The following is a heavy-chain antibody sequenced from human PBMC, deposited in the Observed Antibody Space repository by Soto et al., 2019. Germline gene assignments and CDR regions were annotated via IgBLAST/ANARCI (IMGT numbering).Heavy chain of an antibody. CDR3: AKSLRYCSGGSCFSSHYYGLDV. CDR1: GFTFSSYG. CDR2: ISYDGTNK. V-gene: IGHV3-30*18. J-gene: IGHJ6*02. D-gene: IGHD2-15*01. Sequence: PGGSLRLSCAASGFTFSSYGMHWVRQAPGKGLEWVAVISYDGTNKYYADSVKGRFTVSRDNSKNTLYLQMNSQRAEDTAVYYCAKSLRYCSGGSCFSSHYYGLDVWGQGTTVTVSS.